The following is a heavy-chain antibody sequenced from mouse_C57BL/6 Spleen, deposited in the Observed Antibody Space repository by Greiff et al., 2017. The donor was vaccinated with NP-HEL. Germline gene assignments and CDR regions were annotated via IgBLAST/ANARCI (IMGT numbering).Heavy chain of an antibody. D-gene: IGHD2-4*01. CDR2: IHPSDSDT. CDR1: GYTFTSYW. J-gene: IGHJ3*01. V-gene: IGHV1-74*01. CDR3: AIALYDYDAAY. Sequence: QVQLQQPGAELVKPGASVKVSCKASGYTFTSYWMHWVKQRPGQGLEWIGRIHPSDSDTNYNQKFKGKATLTVDKSSSTAYMQLSSLTSEDSAVYYLAIALYDYDAAYWGQGTLVTVSA.